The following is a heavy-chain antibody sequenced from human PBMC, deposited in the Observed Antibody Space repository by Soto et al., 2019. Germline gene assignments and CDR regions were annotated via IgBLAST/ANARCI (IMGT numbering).Heavy chain of an antibody. CDR1: GDSMSSGTYH. CDR3: AAGGGLPRYY. V-gene: IGHV4-39*07. CDR2: IYYSGTT. Sequence: PSETLSLTCSVSGDSMSSGTYHWDWIRQPPGKGLEWIGTIYYSGTTHYNPSLKSRVTISVDTSKSQFFLNLSSVTAADTAVYYCAAGGGLPRYYWGQGTLVTVSS. J-gene: IGHJ4*02. D-gene: IGHD5-12*01.